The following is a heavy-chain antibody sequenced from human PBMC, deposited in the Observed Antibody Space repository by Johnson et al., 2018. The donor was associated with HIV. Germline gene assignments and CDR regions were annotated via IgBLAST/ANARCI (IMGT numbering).Heavy chain of an antibody. CDR2: ISGSGYSA. CDR3: AKDSSVLLCFDI. J-gene: IGHJ3*02. D-gene: IGHD3-10*01. V-gene: IGHV3-23*04. Sequence: VQLVESGGGLVQPGGSLRLSCAASGFSFDDYGMHWVRQAPGKGLEWVSGISGSGYSAYYADSVKGRFTISRDNSKNTLYLQMNSLRAEDTAVYYCAKDSSVLLCFDIWGQGTMVTVSS. CDR1: GFSFDDYG.